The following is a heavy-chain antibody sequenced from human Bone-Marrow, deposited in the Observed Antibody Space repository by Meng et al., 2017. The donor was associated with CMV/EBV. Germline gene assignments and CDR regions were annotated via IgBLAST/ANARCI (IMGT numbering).Heavy chain of an antibody. CDR1: GYTFNGYY. CDR2: INPNNGDT. J-gene: IGHJ3*02. V-gene: IGHV1-2*02. D-gene: IGHD3-22*01. CDR3: ARDADMIVVDSDAFDI. Sequence: ASVKVSCKASGYTFNGYYMFWVRQAPGQGLEWMGWINPNNGDTNYAQKFQGRATMTRDTSITTAYMELSRLRSDDTAVYYCARDADMIVVDSDAFDIWGQGTMVPSPQ.